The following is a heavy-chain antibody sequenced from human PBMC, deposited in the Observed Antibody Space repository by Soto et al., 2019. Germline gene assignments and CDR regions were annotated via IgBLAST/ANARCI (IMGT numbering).Heavy chain of an antibody. CDR1: GYTFTSYG. D-gene: IGHD6-13*01. Sequence: ASVKVSCKASGYTFTSYGISWVRQAPGQGLEWMGWISAYNGNTNYAQELQGRVTMTTDTSTSTAYMELRSLRSDDTAVYYCARVIAAAGTNWFDPWGQGTLVTVSS. CDR3: ARVIAAAGTNWFDP. V-gene: IGHV1-18*01. J-gene: IGHJ5*02. CDR2: ISAYNGNT.